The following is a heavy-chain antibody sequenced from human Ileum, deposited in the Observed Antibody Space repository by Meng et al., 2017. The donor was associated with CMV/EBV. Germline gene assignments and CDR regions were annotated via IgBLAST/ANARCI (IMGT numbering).Heavy chain of an antibody. CDR3: AKDSAIAGALDS. V-gene: IGHV3-30*02. CDR1: GFTFSTYA. Sequence: GESLKISCAGSGFTFSTYAMHWVRQAPGKGLEWVTIIRHDASFRHYIDFVKRRFTISRDNSKNTVYLQMSSLTPEDTAIYYCAKDSAIAGALDSWGQGTLVTVDS. CDR2: IRHDASFR. J-gene: IGHJ4*02. D-gene: IGHD1-26*01.